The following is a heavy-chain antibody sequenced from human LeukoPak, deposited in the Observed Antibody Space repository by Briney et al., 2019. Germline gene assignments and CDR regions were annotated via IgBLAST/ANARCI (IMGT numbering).Heavy chain of an antibody. J-gene: IGHJ4*02. CDR1: GFTFSSYG. D-gene: IGHD2-15*01. CDR3: ARWRSGSCSD. Sequence: GGSLRLSCAASGFTFSSYGMHWVRQAPGKGLEWVAVIWYDGSNKYYADSVKGRFTISRDNSKNTLYLQMNSLKTEDTAVYYCARWRSGSCSDWGQGTLVTVSS. V-gene: IGHV3-33*01. CDR2: IWYDGSNK.